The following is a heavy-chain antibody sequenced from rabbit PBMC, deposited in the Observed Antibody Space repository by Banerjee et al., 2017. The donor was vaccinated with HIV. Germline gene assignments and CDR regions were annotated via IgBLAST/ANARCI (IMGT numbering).Heavy chain of an antibody. J-gene: IGHJ4*01. CDR2: IGAGSGTT. V-gene: IGHV1S45*01. CDR3: ERGGEGGEEAEGEAPYFGL. CDR1: GFSFSSSYW. Sequence: QEQLEESGGGLVKPGGTLTLTCTASGFSFSSSYWICWVRQAPGKGLEWIACIGAGSGTTYYATWAKGRFTISKTASTTVTRQRTSLTAADTANEGGERGGEGGEEAEGEAPYFGLWGPGTLVTVS.